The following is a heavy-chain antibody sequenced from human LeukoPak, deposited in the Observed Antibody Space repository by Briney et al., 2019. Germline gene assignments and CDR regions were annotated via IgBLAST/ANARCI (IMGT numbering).Heavy chain of an antibody. J-gene: IGHJ4*02. CDR1: GGSFNNNV. V-gene: IGHV1-69*13. CDR3: VGAAAVNPPFDY. Sequence: SVKVSCKASGGSFNNNVISWVRQPPGQGLEWMGGIIPTVGTGNSAQKFQGRVTITADESTGTAYMELTSLRSEDTAVYFCVGAAAVNPPFDYWGQGSLVTVSS. CDR2: IIPTVGTG. D-gene: IGHD6-13*01.